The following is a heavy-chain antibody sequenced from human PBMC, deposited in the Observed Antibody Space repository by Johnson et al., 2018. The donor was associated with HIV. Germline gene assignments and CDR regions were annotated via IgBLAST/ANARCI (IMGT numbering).Heavy chain of an antibody. Sequence: EVQLVESGGGLVKPGGSLRLSCAASGFTFDDYGMSWVRQAPGKGLEWVSGINWNGGSTGYADSGKGRFTISRDNAKNSLYLQMNSLRAGDTALSYCARADTAMVRGAFDIWGQGTMVTVSS. CDR3: ARADTAMVRGAFDI. D-gene: IGHD5-18*01. J-gene: IGHJ3*02. CDR2: INWNGGST. CDR1: GFTFDDYG. V-gene: IGHV3-20*04.